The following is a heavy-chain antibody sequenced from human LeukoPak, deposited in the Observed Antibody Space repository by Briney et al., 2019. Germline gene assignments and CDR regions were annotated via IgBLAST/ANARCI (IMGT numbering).Heavy chain of an antibody. D-gene: IGHD3-16*02. J-gene: IGHJ4*02. CDR1: GGSFSGYY. Sequence: SETLSLTCAVYGGSFSGYYWSWIRQPPGKGLEWIGEINHSGSTNYNPSLKSRVTISVDTSKNQFSLKLSSVTAADTAVYYCARRRVWGRYHNDYWGQGTLVTVSS. CDR3: ARRRVWGRYHNDY. V-gene: IGHV4-34*01. CDR2: INHSGST.